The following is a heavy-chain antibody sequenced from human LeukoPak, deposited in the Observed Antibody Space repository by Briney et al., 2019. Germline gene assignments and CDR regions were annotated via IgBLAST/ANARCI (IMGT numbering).Heavy chain of an antibody. J-gene: IGHJ2*01. CDR2: IIPIFGTA. D-gene: IGHD2-15*01. CDR1: GGTFSSYA. V-gene: IGHV1-69*13. CDR3: ARPYCSGGDCLRYFDL. Sequence: SVKVSCKASGGTFSSYAISWVRQAPGQGLEWMGGIIPIFGTANYAQKSQGRVTITADESTSTAYMELSSLRSEDTAVYYCARPYCSGGDCLRYFDLWGRGTLITVSS.